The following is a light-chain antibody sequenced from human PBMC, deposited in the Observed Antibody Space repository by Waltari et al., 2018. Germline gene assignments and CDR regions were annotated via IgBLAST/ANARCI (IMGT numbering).Light chain of an antibody. J-gene: IGKJ1*01. CDR1: QSVSRW. CDR3: QPYITYFWT. CDR2: KTS. V-gene: IGKV1-5*03. Sequence: IQMTQSPSTLSASVGDRVTMTCRASQSVSRWLACYQHKPGKAPSILFYKTSTLKSEVLSRFRGRGYGKAFSFSTRWLQTHDFSTYYCQPYITYFWTFGPGTK.